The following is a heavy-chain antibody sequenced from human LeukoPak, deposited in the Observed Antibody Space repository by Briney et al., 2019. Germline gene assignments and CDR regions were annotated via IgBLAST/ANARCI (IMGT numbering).Heavy chain of an antibody. CDR3: ARDSSGWFYYMDV. J-gene: IGHJ6*03. D-gene: IGHD6-19*01. V-gene: IGHV3-21*01. CDR2: ISSSSSYI. CDR1: GFTFSSYS. Sequence: PGGSLRLYCAASGFTFSSYSMNWVRQAPGKGLEWVSSISSSSSYIYYADSVKGRFTISRDNAKNSLYLQMNSLRAEDTAVYYCARDSSGWFYYMDVWGKGTTVTVSS.